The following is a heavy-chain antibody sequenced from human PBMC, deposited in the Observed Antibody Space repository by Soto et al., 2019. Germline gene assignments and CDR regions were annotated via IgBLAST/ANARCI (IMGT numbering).Heavy chain of an antibody. Sequence: QVWLRESGPGLVRPSETLSLTCSVSGGSISTYYWSWIRQPAGKGLEWIGRIYRSGGTNFNPSLMSRVSMSVDTSKNQFSLKLSSVVAADTAVYYCARGAAAGVDYGMDVWGQGTTVTVS. CDR2: IYRSGGT. D-gene: IGHD6-13*01. CDR3: ARGAAAGVDYGMDV. CDR1: GGSISTYY. J-gene: IGHJ6*02. V-gene: IGHV4-4*07.